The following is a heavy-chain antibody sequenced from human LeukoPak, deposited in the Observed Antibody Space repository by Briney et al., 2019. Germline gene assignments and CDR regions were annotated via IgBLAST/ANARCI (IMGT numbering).Heavy chain of an antibody. D-gene: IGHD6-19*01. CDR1: VFTLADYA. V-gene: IGHV3-9*01. CDR3: AKGLAVAVPYYFDY. Sequence: HGGCPRHSPAAPVFTLADYATHTGPATPRKSLGSGSRICGNRGRIGTAESVKGRFTISRDNAKNSLYLQMNSLRAEDTALYYCAKGLAVAVPYYFDYWGQGTLVTVSS. CDR2: ICGNRGRI. J-gene: IGHJ4*02.